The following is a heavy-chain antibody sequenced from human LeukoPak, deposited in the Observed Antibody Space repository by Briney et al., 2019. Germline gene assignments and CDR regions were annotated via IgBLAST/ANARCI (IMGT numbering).Heavy chain of an antibody. Sequence: SETLSLTCTVSGGSISSYYWSWIRQPAGKGLEWIGRIYTSGSTNYNPSLKSRVTISVDTSKNQFSLKLSSVTAADTAVYYCARSQPPSSSFIPHLAYYYYYGMDVWGQGTTVTVSS. D-gene: IGHD6-6*01. CDR2: IYTSGST. J-gene: IGHJ6*02. CDR1: GGSISSYY. CDR3: ARSQPPSSSFIPHLAYYYYYGMDV. V-gene: IGHV4-4*07.